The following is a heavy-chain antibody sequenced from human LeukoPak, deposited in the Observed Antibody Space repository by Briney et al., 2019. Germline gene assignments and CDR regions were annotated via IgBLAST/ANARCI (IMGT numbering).Heavy chain of an antibody. CDR3: ARTPLNTMIVTRPLADAFDI. J-gene: IGHJ3*02. D-gene: IGHD3-22*01. CDR2: INHSGST. CDR1: GGSFSGYY. Sequence: SETLSLTCAVYGGSFSGYYWSWIRQPPGKGLEWIGEINHSGSTNYNPSLKSRVTISVDTSKNQFSLKLSSVTAADTAVYYCARTPLNTMIVTRPLADAFDIWGQGTLVTVSS. V-gene: IGHV4-34*01.